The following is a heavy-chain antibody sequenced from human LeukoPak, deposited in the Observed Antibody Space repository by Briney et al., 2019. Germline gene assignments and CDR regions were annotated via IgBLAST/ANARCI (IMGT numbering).Heavy chain of an antibody. CDR3: ARDHDMWASGDWFDP. Sequence: PSETLSLTCAVYGGSFSGYYWSWIRQPPGKGLEWIGEINHSGSTNYNPSLKSRVTISVDTSKNQFSLKLSSVTAADTAVYYCARDHDMWASGDWFDPWGQGTLVTVSS. V-gene: IGHV4-34*01. CDR2: INHSGST. D-gene: IGHD3-10*01. J-gene: IGHJ5*02. CDR1: GGSFSGYY.